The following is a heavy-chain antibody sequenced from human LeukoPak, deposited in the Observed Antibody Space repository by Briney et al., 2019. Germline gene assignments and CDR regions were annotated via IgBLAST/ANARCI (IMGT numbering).Heavy chain of an antibody. V-gene: IGHV1-46*03. J-gene: IGHJ1*01. CDR1: GYTFTSYY. Sequence: ASVKVSCKASGYTFTSYYMHWVRQAPGQGLEWMGIINPSGGSTSYAQKFQGRVTVTRDTTTTTVYMELSSLRSEDTAVYYCTRVHDYRTSGEYFQHWGQGTLVTVSS. D-gene: IGHD4-11*01. CDR2: INPSGGST. CDR3: TRVHDYRTSGEYFQH.